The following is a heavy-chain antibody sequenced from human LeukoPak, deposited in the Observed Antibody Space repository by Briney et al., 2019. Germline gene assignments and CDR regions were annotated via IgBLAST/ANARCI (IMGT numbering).Heavy chain of an antibody. CDR3: ARDLSYYFGSGTSALDV. Sequence: TLSLTCTFSGASISTGGYYWTWIRQPPGGGLEWIGYIYYTGSVDYNPSLKSRLTISLDKSKNQFSLKLNSVTAADTAIYYCARDLSYYFGSGTSALDVWGQGTAVTVS. J-gene: IGHJ6*02. V-gene: IGHV4-31*03. D-gene: IGHD3-10*01. CDR1: GASISTGGYY. CDR2: IYYTGSV.